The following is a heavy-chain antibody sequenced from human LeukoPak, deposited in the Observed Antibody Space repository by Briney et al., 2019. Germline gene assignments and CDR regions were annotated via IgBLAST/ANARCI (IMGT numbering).Heavy chain of an antibody. CDR2: ISTNGANT. CDR1: GFTFGSYA. V-gene: IGHV3-64D*06. CDR3: ARDLSLGYFDY. J-gene: IGHJ4*02. D-gene: IGHD3-16*01. Sequence: PGGSLRLSCAASGFTFGSYAMHWVRQAPGKGLEEVSAISTNGANTYYIDSVKGRFTMSRDNSKNTLYLQMRSLRTEDTAVYYCARDLSLGYFDYWGQGTLVTVSS.